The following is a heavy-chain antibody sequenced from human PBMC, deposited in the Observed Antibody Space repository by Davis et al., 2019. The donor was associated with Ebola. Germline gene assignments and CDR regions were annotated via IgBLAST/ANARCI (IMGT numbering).Heavy chain of an antibody. D-gene: IGHD5-18*01. CDR2: LTGSGTST. CDR1: GFTFSTYA. Sequence: PGGSLRLSCATSGFTFSTYAMNWVRQAPGKGLEWVSALTGSGTSTYYGDSVKGRFTISRDNSKNTLYLQMNSLRAEDTAVYYCAKVDTAMVTGYYYGMDVWGQGTTVTVSS. V-gene: IGHV3-23*01. J-gene: IGHJ6*02. CDR3: AKVDTAMVTGYYYGMDV.